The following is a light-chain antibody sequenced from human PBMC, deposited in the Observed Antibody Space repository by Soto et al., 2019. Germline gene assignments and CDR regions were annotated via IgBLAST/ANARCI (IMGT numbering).Light chain of an antibody. CDR3: FSSTSTTIYV. CDR1: SSDIGGYNY. CDR2: DVI. J-gene: IGLJ1*01. Sequence: QSALTQPASVSGSPGQSITISCTGTSSDIGGYNYVSWYQHHPGKAPQLIIFDVINRPSGVSNRFSGSKSGNTASLTIFGLPAEDEADYYCFSSTSTTIYVFGSGTKLTVL. V-gene: IGLV2-14*03.